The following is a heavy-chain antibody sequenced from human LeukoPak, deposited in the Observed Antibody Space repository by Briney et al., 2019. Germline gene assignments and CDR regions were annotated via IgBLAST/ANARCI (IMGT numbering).Heavy chain of an antibody. Sequence: GGSLRLSCAASGFTFSSYEMNWVRQAPGKGLEWVSYISSSGSTIYYADSVKGRFTISRDNAKNSLYLQMNSLRAEDTAVYYCARGLGGTGPDAFDIWGQGTLVTVSS. CDR3: ARGLGGTGPDAFDI. V-gene: IGHV3-48*03. J-gene: IGHJ4*02. CDR2: ISSSGSTI. CDR1: GFTFSSYE. D-gene: IGHD3-16*01.